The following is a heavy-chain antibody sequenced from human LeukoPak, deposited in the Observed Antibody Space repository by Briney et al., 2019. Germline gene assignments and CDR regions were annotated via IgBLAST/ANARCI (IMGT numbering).Heavy chain of an antibody. D-gene: IGHD4-17*01. CDR3: ARDGYGDYGVDY. CDR1: GGSISSSNYY. V-gene: IGHV4-61*02. J-gene: IGHJ4*02. CDR2: FYTSGPT. Sequence: SETLSLTCTVSGGSISSSNYYWSWIRQPAGKGLEWIVRFYTSGPTNYNPSLKSRVTISVDTSKNQFSLKLSSVTAADTAVYYCARDGYGDYGVDYWGQGTLVTVSS.